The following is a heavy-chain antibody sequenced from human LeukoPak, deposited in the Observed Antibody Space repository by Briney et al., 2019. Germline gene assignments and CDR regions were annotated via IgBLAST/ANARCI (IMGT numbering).Heavy chain of an antibody. D-gene: IGHD2-2*01. CDR3: ARGRYCSSTGCYDAFDY. CDR1: GFTFSSYG. CDR2: ISSGSTTI. V-gene: IGHV3-48*01. J-gene: IGHJ4*02. Sequence: GGSLRLSCAASGFTFSSYGLNWVRQAPGKGLEWISYISSGSTTIYYADSVKGRFTISRDNAKNSLYLQMNSLRAEDTAVYYCARGRYCSSTGCYDAFDYWGQGTLVTASS.